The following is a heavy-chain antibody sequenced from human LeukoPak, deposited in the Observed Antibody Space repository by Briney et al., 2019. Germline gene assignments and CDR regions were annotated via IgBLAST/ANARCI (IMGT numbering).Heavy chain of an antibody. CDR2: ITSGSSYR. CDR1: GFTFSSYN. CDR3: ASQFWNYGSGSLLN. J-gene: IGHJ4*02. Sequence: PGGSLRLSCTASGFTFSSYNMNWVRQAPGKGLEWVSSITSGSSYRFYADSVKGRFTISRDNAKNSLYLQMNSLRAEDTAVYYCASQFWNYGSGSLLNWGQGTLVTVSS. D-gene: IGHD3-10*01. V-gene: IGHV3-21*01.